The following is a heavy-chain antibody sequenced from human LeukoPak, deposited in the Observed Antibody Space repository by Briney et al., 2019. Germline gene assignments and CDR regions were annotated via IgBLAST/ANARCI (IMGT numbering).Heavy chain of an antibody. D-gene: IGHD2-2*01. Sequence: ASVSYSCKASGYTFTDYYMHWVRQAPGQGLEWMGWINPNSGATNYAQTFQGRVNMTRDTSIRTAYLELSRLRSDDTALYYCARESVPSVPAAFDIWGQGTLVTVSS. V-gene: IGHV1-2*02. CDR3: ARESVPSVPAAFDI. CDR1: GYTFTDYY. CDR2: INPNSGAT. J-gene: IGHJ3*02.